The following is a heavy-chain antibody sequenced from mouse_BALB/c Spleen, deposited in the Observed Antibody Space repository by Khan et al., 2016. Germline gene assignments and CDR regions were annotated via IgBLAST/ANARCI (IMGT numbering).Heavy chain of an antibody. CDR2: ISNGGGST. CDR3: ARHYYGGSYYFDY. J-gene: IGHJ2*01. CDR1: GFPFSSYT. D-gene: IGHD1-1*01. Sequence: EVELVESGGGLVQPGGSLKRSCAASGFPFSSYTMSWVRQTPEKRLEWVAYISNGGGSTYYPDTVKGRFTISRDNAKNTLYLQMNSLKSEARARFYCARHYYGGSYYFDYWSQGTTLTVSS. V-gene: IGHV5-12-2*01.